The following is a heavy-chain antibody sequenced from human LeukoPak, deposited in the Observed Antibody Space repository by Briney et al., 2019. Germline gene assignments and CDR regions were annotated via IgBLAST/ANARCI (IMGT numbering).Heavy chain of an antibody. J-gene: IGHJ4*02. V-gene: IGHV1-2*02. D-gene: IGHD2-2*01. CDR3: ARAQFVDIVGVPAAY. CDR1: GYTFTAYY. Sequence: ASVKVSCKASGYTFTAYYIHWVRQAPGQGLEWVGWINPNSGGTNYALSFQGRVSITRDTSISTAYMDLSRLGSDDTAVYFCARAQFVDIVGVPAAYWGQGTLVTVSS. CDR2: INPNSGGT.